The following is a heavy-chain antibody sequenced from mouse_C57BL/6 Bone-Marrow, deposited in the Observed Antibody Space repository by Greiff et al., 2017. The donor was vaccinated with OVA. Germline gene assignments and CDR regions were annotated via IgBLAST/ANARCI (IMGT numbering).Heavy chain of an antibody. D-gene: IGHD2-1*01. CDR1: GFTFSSYA. CDR2: ICSGGDYI. CDR3: TRDGGVYDNFPWFAY. J-gene: IGHJ3*01. Sequence: EVKLVESGEGLVKPGGSLKLSCAASGFTFSSYAMSWVRQTPEQRLEWVAYICSGGDYIYYADTVKGSFTLSRDNARNTLYLQMSRLKSEDTAMYYCTRDGGVYDNFPWFAYWGQGTLVTVSA. V-gene: IGHV5-9-1*02.